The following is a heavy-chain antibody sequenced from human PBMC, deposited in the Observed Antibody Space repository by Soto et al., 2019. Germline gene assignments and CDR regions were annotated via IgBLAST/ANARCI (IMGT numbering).Heavy chain of an antibody. V-gene: IGHV3-48*01. D-gene: IGHD1-26*01. CDR1: GFTFSSYS. Sequence: EVQLVESGGGWVQPGGSLRLSCAASGFTFSSYSMNWVRQAPGKGLEWVSYISSSSNTIYYADSVKGRFTISRDNAKNSLYLQMNRLRAEDTAVYYCAREIVGARDLDYWGQGTLVTVSS. CDR3: AREIVGARDLDY. J-gene: IGHJ4*02. CDR2: ISSSSNTI.